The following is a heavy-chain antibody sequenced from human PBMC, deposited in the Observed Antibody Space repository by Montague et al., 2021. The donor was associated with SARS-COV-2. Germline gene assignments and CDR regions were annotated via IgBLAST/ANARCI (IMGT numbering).Heavy chain of an antibody. CDR2: ISYDGTNK. CDR1: GFTFSSYA. V-gene: IGHV3-30*09. J-gene: IGHJ4*02. Sequence: SLRLSCAASGFTFSSYAMHWVRQAPGKGLEWVAVISYDGTNKYYADSVKGRFAISRDNSENMVYLQMSSLSPEDTAVYYCARVFSGTYLDYFDYWGQGTLVTVSS. CDR3: ARVFSGTYLDYFDY. D-gene: IGHD1-26*01.